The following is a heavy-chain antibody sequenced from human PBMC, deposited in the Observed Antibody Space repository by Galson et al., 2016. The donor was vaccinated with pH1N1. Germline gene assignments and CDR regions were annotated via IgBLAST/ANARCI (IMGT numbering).Heavy chain of an antibody. V-gene: IGHV3-20*04. CDR3: ARRPGMAVPGLLDF. CDR1: GFTFGDYG. D-gene: IGHD6-19*01. J-gene: IGHJ4*02. Sequence: SLRLSCAASGFTFGDYGMTWVRQAPGKGLEWVASINYIGGNIAYADSMKGRFTISRDNAKSSLYLQMNSLRAEDTALYYCARRPGMAVPGLLDFWGQGTLVIVSS. CDR2: INYIGGNI.